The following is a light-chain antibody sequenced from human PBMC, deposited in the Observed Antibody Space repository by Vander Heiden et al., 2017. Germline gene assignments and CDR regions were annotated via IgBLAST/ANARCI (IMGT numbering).Light chain of an antibody. J-gene: IGKJ5*01. CDR1: QSVSSF. CDR2: DAS. V-gene: IGKV3-11*01. CDR3: QQRSLWPIT. Sequence: EIVLTQSPVTLSLSPGERATLSFRASQSVSSFLAWYQQRPGQAPRLLIYDASNRATGIPARFSGSGSGTDFTLTISSVEPEDSAVYYCQQRSLWPITFGQGTRLEIK.